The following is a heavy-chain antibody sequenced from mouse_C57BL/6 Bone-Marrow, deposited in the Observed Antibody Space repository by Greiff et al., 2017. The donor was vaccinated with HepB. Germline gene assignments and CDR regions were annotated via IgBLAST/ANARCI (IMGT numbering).Heavy chain of an antibody. D-gene: IGHD2-4*01. CDR3: AIYYDYDEGY. CDR2: IDPSDSYT. Sequence: QVQLQQPGAELVKPGASVKLSCKASGYTFTSYWMHWVKQRPGRGLEWIGRIDPSDSYTNYNQKFKGKATLTVDTSSSTAYMQLSSLTSEDSAVYYCAIYYDYDEGYWGQGTTLTVSS. CDR1: GYTFTSYW. J-gene: IGHJ2*01. V-gene: IGHV1-69*02.